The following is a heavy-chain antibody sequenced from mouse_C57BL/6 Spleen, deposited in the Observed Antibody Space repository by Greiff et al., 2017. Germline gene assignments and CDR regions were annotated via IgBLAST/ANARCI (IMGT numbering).Heavy chain of an antibody. CDR3: ERYRHRKGAMDV. Sequence: DVHLVESGGGLVQPGGSLSLSCAASGFTFTDYYMSWVRQPPGKALVWLGFIRNTANGYTTEYRASVKGRFTISSDYSQSSRYHPMNALRAEDSATYYCERYRHRKGAMDVWGQGTSVTVSS. V-gene: IGHV7-3*01. CDR2: IRNTANGYTT. D-gene: IGHD1-1*02. J-gene: IGHJ4*01. CDR1: GFTFTDYY.